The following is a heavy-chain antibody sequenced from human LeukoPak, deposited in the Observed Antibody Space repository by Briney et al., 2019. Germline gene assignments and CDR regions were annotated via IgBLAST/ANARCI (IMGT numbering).Heavy chain of an antibody. Sequence: SETLSLACTVSGGYISSYYWSWIRQPPGKGLEWVGYIYYSGSPNYNPSLKSRVTISVDTSKNQFSLKLSSVTAADTAVYYCARGKSVPGYSSSWYRLGVWFDPWGQGTLVTVSS. CDR1: GGYISSYY. J-gene: IGHJ5*02. V-gene: IGHV4-59*01. CDR3: ARGKSVPGYSSSWYRLGVWFDP. D-gene: IGHD6-13*01. CDR2: IYYSGSP.